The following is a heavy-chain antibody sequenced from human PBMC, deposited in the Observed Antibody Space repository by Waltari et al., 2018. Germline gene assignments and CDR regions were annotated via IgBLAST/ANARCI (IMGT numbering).Heavy chain of an antibody. J-gene: IGHJ6*02. D-gene: IGHD4-17*01. V-gene: IGHV3-23*01. CDR3: ATPRGPTTVTTFSHYYYGMDV. Sequence: EVQLLESGGGLVQPGGSLRLSCAASGFTFSSYAMSWVRQAPGTGLEWVSAISGSGGSTYYADSVKGRFTISRDNSKNTLYLQMNSLRAEDTAVYYCATPRGPTTVTTFSHYYYGMDVWGQGTTVTVSS. CDR2: ISGSGGST. CDR1: GFTFSSYA.